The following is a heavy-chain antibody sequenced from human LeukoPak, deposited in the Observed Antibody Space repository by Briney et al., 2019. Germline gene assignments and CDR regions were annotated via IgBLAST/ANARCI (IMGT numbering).Heavy chain of an antibody. CDR2: IYYSGST. CDR3: ARHANGDYVAFDY. V-gene: IGHV4-39*01. D-gene: IGHD4-17*01. Sequence: PSETLSLTCTVSGGSISKSSYYWGWIRQPPGKGLEWIGSIYYSGSTYYNPSLKSRVTISVDTSNNQFSLKLSSVTAADTAVYYCARHANGDYVAFDYWGQGTLVTVSS. CDR1: GGSISKSSYY. J-gene: IGHJ4*02.